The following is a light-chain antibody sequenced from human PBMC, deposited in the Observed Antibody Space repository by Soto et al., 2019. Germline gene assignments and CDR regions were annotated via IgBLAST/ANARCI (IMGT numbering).Light chain of an antibody. CDR2: EVS. J-gene: IGLJ1*01. CDR1: SSDVGGYNY. CDR3: SSYTSSSTHYV. V-gene: IGLV2-14*01. Sequence: QSALTQPASVSGSPGQSITISCTGNSSDVGGYNYVSWYQQHPGKAPKLMIYEVSNRPSGVSNRFSGSKSGNTASLTISGLQAQDEADYYCSSYTSSSTHYVFGTGTKLTVL.